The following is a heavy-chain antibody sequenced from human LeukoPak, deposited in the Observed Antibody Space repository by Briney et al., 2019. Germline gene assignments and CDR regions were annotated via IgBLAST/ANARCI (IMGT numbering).Heavy chain of an antibody. CDR3: AREPVDYYDISGHLGS. D-gene: IGHD3-22*01. V-gene: IGHV3-7*01. CDR1: GFTFSHYW. CDR2: IKPDGTEK. J-gene: IGHJ4*02. Sequence: GGSLRLSCAASGFTFSHYWMSWVRQAPGKGLEWVANIKPDGTEKYYVDSVKGRFTISRDNAKNSLYLQMHGLRAEDTAVYYCAREPVDYYDISGHLGSWGQGTLVTVSS.